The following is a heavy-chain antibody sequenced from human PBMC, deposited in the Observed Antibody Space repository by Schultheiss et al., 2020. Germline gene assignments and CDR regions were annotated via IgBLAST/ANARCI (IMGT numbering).Heavy chain of an antibody. CDR2: IYYSGST. J-gene: IGHJ6*03. CDR3: ASVVVPAATDEGYYYYYYMDV. Sequence: SETLSLTCTVSGGSISSYYWSWIRQPPGKGLEWIGYIYYSGSTNYNPSLKSRVTISVDTSKNQFSLKLSSVTAADTAVYYCASVVVPAATDEGYYYYYYMDVWGKGTTVTVSS. CDR1: GGSISSYY. D-gene: IGHD2-2*01. V-gene: IGHV4-59*12.